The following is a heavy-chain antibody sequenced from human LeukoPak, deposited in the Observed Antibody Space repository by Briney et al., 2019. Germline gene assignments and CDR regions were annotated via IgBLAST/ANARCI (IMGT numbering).Heavy chain of an antibody. CDR2: IYYSGST. V-gene: IGHV4-59*11. Sequence: ASESLSLTRTVSGGSISSHDWSWIRQPPGKGLEWIGYIYYSGSTNYNPSLKSRVTISVDTSKNQFSLKLSSVTAADTAVYYCARDRYSRGWFKWLDPWGQGTLVTVSS. J-gene: IGHJ5*02. CDR1: GGSISSHD. D-gene: IGHD6-19*01. CDR3: ARDRYSRGWFKWLDP.